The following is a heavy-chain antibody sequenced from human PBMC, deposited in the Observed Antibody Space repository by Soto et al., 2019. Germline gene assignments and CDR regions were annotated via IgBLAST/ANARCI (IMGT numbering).Heavy chain of an antibody. CDR2: ISAYNGNT. D-gene: IGHD4-17*01. CDR1: GYTFTSYG. CDR3: ARDTHGDYSGTDWFDP. J-gene: IGHJ5*02. Sequence: ASVKVSCKASGYTFTSYGISWVRQVTGQGLEWMGWISAYNGNTNYAQKLQGRVTMTTDTSTSTAYMELRSLRSDDTAVYYCARDTHGDYSGTDWFDPRGQGTLVTVSS. V-gene: IGHV1-18*04.